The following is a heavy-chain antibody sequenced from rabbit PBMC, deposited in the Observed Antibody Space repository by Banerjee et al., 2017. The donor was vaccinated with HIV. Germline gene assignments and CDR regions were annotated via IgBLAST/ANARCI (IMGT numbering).Heavy chain of an antibody. D-gene: IGHD6-1*01. V-gene: IGHV1S45*01. CDR1: GFTISSSCW. CDR2: INTSSGNI. J-gene: IGHJ4*01. CDR3: ARAPYAYYTGDAYASFNL. Sequence: ASGFTISSSCWMCWVRQAPGKGLEWIACINTSSGNIVYASWAKGPFTISKTSSTTVTLQMTSLTAADTATYFCARAPYAYYTGDAYASFNLWGPGTLVTVS.